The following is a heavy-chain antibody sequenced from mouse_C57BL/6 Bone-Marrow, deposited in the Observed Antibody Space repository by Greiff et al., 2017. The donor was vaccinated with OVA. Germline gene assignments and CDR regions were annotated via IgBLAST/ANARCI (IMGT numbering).Heavy chain of an antibody. V-gene: IGHV1-9*01. CDR1: GYTFTGYW. CDR3: AREGFYYYGSSLYWYFDV. CDR2: ILPGSGST. J-gene: IGHJ1*03. D-gene: IGHD1-1*01. Sequence: QVQLQQSGAELMKPGASVKLSCKATGYTFTGYWIEWVKQRPGHGLEWIGEILPGSGSTNYNEKFKGKATFTADTSSNTAYMQLSSLTTEDSAIYYCAREGFYYYGSSLYWYFDVWGTGTTVTVSS.